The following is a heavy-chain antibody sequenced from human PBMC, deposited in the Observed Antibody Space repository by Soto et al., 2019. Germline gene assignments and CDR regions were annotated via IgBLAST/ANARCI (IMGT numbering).Heavy chain of an antibody. D-gene: IGHD2-21*02. V-gene: IGHV1-46*01. J-gene: IGHJ4*02. CDR2: INPSSGAT. Sequence: ASVKVSCKTSGYNFIAHYIYWVRQAPGQGPEWMGMINPSSGATNIAQKFQGRITVTSDSSTNTAYLQLSSLRSEDAAVYYCAKYCGGDCRHFDAWGQGTRVTVSS. CDR3: AKYCGGDCRHFDA. CDR1: GYNFIAHY.